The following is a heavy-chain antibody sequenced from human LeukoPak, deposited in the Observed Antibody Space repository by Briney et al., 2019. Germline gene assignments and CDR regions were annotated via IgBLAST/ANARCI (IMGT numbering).Heavy chain of an antibody. CDR2: IIPIFGIA. CDR3: ARGGSSSWSPNYYYGMDV. Sequence: SVKVSCKASGGTFSSYAISWVRQAPGQGLEWMGRIIPIFGIANYAQKFQGRVTITADKSTSTAYMELSSLRSEDTAVYYCARGGSSSWSPNYYYGMDVWGQGTTVTVSS. J-gene: IGHJ6*02. V-gene: IGHV1-69*04. CDR1: GGTFSSYA. D-gene: IGHD6-13*01.